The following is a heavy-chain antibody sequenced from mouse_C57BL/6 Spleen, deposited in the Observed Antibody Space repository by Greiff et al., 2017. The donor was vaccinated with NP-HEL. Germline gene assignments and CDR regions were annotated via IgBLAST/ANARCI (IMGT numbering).Heavy chain of an antibody. CDR3: ARPRWTTVVDDYAMDY. D-gene: IGHD1-1*01. J-gene: IGHJ4*01. Sequence: EVQRVESGGGLVKPGGSLKLSCAASGFTFSDYGMHWVRQAPEKGLEWVAYISSGSSTIYYADTVKGRFTISRDNAKNTLFLQMTSLRAEDTAMYYCARPRWTTVVDDYAMDYWGQGTSVTVSS. CDR2: ISSGSSTI. CDR1: GFTFSDYG. V-gene: IGHV5-17*01.